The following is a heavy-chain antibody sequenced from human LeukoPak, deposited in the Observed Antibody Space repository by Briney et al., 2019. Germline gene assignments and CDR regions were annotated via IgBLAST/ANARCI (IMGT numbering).Heavy chain of an antibody. J-gene: IGHJ3*02. CDR1: GYTFTSYD. D-gene: IGHD6-13*01. CDR3: ARKAATNGYDAFDI. V-gene: IGHV1-8*01. Sequence: ASVKVSCKAFGYTFTSYDINWVRQATGQGLEWMGWMNPNSGNTGYAQKFQGRVTMTRNTSISTAYMELSSLRSEDTAVYYCARKAATNGYDAFDIWGQGTMVTVSS. CDR2: MNPNSGNT.